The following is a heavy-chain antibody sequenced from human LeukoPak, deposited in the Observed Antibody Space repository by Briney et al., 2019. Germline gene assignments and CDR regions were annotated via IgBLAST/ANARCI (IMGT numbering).Heavy chain of an antibody. CDR1: GFTFSSYA. J-gene: IGHJ5*02. CDR3: AKDTVRSVAGTDWFGP. CDR2: ISGSGGST. V-gene: IGHV3-23*01. D-gene: IGHD6-19*01. Sequence: GGSLRLSCAASGFTFSSYAMSWVRQAPGKGLEWVSAISGSGGSTYYADSVKGRFTISRDNSKNTLYLQMNSLRAEDTAVYYCAKDTVRSVAGTDWFGPWGQGTLVTVSS.